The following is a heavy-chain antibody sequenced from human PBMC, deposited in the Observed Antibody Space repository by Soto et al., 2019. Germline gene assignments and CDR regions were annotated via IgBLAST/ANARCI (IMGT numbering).Heavy chain of an antibody. J-gene: IGHJ5*02. CDR1: GGTFSSYT. D-gene: IGHD6-19*01. V-gene: IGHV1-69*01. CDR3: ARYTGAGAATNMGWFDP. Sequence: QVQLVQSGAEVQKPGSSVKVSCKASGGTFSSYTISWVRQAPGQGFEWMGGIIPIFGTANYAQKFQGRVTSTADESTSTAYMELSSLRSEDTAVYYCARYTGAGAATNMGWFDPWGQGTLVTVSS. CDR2: IIPIFGTA.